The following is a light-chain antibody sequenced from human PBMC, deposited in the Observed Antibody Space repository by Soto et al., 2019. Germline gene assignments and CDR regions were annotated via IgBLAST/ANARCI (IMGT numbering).Light chain of an antibody. Sequence: EIVLAQSPGTLSLSPGARATLSCRASQSISSNLAWYQQKPGQAPRLLIDDASTRAAGIPARFNGGGSGTEFTLTISSLQSEDFALYYCQQFHNWPLSFGGGTKVDIK. CDR1: QSISSN. V-gene: IGKV3-15*01. CDR2: DAS. J-gene: IGKJ4*01. CDR3: QQFHNWPLS.